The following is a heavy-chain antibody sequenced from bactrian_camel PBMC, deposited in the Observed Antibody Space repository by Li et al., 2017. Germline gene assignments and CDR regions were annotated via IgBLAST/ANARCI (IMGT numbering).Heavy chain of an antibody. V-gene: IGHV3S53*01. CDR2: ITSVGGT. J-gene: IGHJ6*01. D-gene: IGHD5*01. Sequence: VQLVESGGGSVQPGGSLNLSCVASGDAYSRSCMGWFRQAPGKRREGVAGITSVGGTAYADSVKGRFTISRDNAKNTVYLQLISLKTEDMAMYYCVKDQTPYGEGPNGDFGYCGQGTQVTVS. CDR1: GDAYSRSC. CDR3: VKDQTPYGEGPNGDFGY.